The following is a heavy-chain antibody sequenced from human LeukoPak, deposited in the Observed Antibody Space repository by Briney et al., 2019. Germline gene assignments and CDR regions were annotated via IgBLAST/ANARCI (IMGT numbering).Heavy chain of an antibody. CDR2: ISWNSGSI. J-gene: IGHJ4*02. CDR3: ARRVGATTFDY. D-gene: IGHD1-26*01. V-gene: IGHV3-9*01. CDR1: GFTFDDYA. Sequence: GGSLRLSCAASGFTFDDYAMHWVRHAPGKGLEWVSGISWNSGSIGYADSVKGRFTISRDNAKNSLYLQMNSLRAEDTALYYCARRVGATTFDYWGQGTLVTVSP.